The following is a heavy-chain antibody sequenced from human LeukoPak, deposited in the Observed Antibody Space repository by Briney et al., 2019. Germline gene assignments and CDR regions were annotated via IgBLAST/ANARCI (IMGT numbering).Heavy chain of an antibody. D-gene: IGHD2-15*01. CDR1: GFTFSSSA. CDR2: ASGTDGRT. V-gene: IGHV3-23*01. Sequence: GGSLRLSCAASGFTFSSSAMSWVRQAPGKGLEWVSTASGTDGRTYYADSVKGRFTISSDNSKNTLFLQMNGLGAEDTAVYYCASRGGQSSFDYWGQGTLVTVSS. CDR3: ASRGGQSSFDY. J-gene: IGHJ4*02.